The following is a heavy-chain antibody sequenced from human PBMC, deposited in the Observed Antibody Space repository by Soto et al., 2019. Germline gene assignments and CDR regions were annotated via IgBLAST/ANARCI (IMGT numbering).Heavy chain of an antibody. CDR2: ISAYNGTT. Sequence: ASVKVSCKASGGTFSSYAISWVRQAPGQGLEWMGGISAYNGTTNYAQKLQGRVTMTTDTSTSTAYMELRSLRSDDTAVYYCARDKGDYDLTFNWGQGTLVTVSS. D-gene: IGHD4-17*01. J-gene: IGHJ4*02. V-gene: IGHV1-18*01. CDR1: GGTFSSYA. CDR3: ARDKGDYDLTFN.